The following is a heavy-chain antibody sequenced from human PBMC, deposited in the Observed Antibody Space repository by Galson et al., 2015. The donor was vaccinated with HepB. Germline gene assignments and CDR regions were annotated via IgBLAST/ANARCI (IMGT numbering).Heavy chain of an antibody. CDR2: ISSSSSYT. Sequence: SLRLSCAASGFTFSDYYMSWIRQAPGKGLEWVSYISSSSSYTNYADSVKGRFTISRDNAKNSLYLQMNSLRAEDTAVYYCARLPGIAAAGTEYFQHWGQGTLVTVSS. J-gene: IGHJ1*01. V-gene: IGHV3-11*03. CDR3: ARLPGIAAAGTEYFQH. D-gene: IGHD6-13*01. CDR1: GFTFSDYY.